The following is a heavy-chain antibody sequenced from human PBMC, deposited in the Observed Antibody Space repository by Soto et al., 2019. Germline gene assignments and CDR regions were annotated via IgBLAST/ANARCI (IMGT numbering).Heavy chain of an antibody. J-gene: IGHJ3*02. Sequence: EASVKVSCKASGGTFSSYTISWVRQAPGQGLEWMGRIIPILGIANYAQKFQGRVTITADKSTSTAYMELSSLRSEDTAVYYCARVRDYGGNSGAFDIWGQGTMVTVSS. V-gene: IGHV1-69*02. D-gene: IGHD4-17*01. CDR2: IIPILGIA. CDR3: ARVRDYGGNSGAFDI. CDR1: GGTFSSYT.